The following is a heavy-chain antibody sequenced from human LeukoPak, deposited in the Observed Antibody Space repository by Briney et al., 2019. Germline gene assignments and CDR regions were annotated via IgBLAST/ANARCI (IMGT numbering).Heavy chain of an antibody. D-gene: IGHD5/OR15-5a*01. V-gene: IGHV4-59*01. CDR3: ARDVSRDYGMDV. CDR2: IYYSGST. Sequence: PSETLSLTCTVSGGSISSYYWSWIRQPPGKGLEWIGYIYYSGSTNYNPSLKSRVTISVDTSKNQFSLKLSSVTAADTAVYYCARDVSRDYGMDVWGQGTTVTVSS. J-gene: IGHJ6*02. CDR1: GGSISSYY.